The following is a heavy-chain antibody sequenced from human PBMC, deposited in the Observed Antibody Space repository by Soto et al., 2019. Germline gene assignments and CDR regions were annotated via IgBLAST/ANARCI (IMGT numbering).Heavy chain of an antibody. Sequence: SQTLSLTCAVSGDSVSSNNIAWNWLRQSPWRGLEWLGGTYYRSKWYNEYAVSVRSRITINLDTSKNQFSLQLNSVTPEDTAVYYCARGRWSTFDYRGQGAQVTVSS. V-gene: IGHV6-1*01. CDR1: GDSVSSNNIA. CDR3: ARGRWSTFDY. J-gene: IGHJ4*02. D-gene: IGHD2-15*01. CDR2: TYYRSKWYN.